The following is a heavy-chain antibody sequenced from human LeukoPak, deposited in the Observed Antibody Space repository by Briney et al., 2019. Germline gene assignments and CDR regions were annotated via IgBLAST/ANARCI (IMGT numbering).Heavy chain of an antibody. D-gene: IGHD6-13*01. CDR3: ARWGLTAAGIPTPPYYFDY. J-gene: IGHJ4*02. CDR2: IYYSGST. V-gene: IGHV4-39*01. Sequence: PSETLSLTCTVSGGSISSSSYYWGWIRQPPGKGLEWIGSIYYSGSTYYNPSLKSRVTISVDTSKNQFSLKLSSVTAADTAVYYCARWGLTAAGIPTPPYYFDYWGQGTLVTVSS. CDR1: GGSISSSSYY.